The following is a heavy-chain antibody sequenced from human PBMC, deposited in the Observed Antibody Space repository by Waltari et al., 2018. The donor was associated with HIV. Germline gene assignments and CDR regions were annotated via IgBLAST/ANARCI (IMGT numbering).Heavy chain of an antibody. Sequence: KGLEWVSLINWDGGNSFYADSVKGRFTVSRDNSKNSLYLQMNSLRLEDTALYYCVREKSRLYLGDLTYWFDYWGQGTLVTVSS. V-gene: IGHV3-43D*03. D-gene: IGHD3-16*01. J-gene: IGHJ4*02. CDR3: VREKSRLYLGDLTYWFDY. CDR2: INWDGGNS.